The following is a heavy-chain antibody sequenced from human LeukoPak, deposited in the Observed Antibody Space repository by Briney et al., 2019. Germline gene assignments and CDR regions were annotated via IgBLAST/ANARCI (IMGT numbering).Heavy chain of an antibody. CDR2: ISAYNGNT. CDR1: GYTFTSYG. Sequence: ASVKVSCKASGYTFTSYGISWVRQAPGQGLEWMGWISAYNGNTNYAQKLQGRVTMTTDTSTSTAYMELRSLRSDDTAVYYCARDSVVGLLLWFGEGSQGGYYMDVWGKGTTVTVSS. V-gene: IGHV1-18*01. D-gene: IGHD3-10*01. J-gene: IGHJ6*03. CDR3: ARDSVVGLLLWFGEGSQGGYYMDV.